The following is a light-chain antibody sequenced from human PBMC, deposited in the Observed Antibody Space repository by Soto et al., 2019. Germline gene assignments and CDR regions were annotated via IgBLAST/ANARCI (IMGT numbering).Light chain of an antibody. J-gene: IGLJ3*02. CDR1: SSDVGAYNY. CDR3: SSFASSNTGV. V-gene: IGLV2-8*01. Sequence: QSALTQPPSASGSPGQSVTISCTGTSSDVGAYNYVSWYQQHAGKAPKLVIYEVTKRTSGVADRFSGSKSANTASLTVSGLQAEDEADYYCSSFASSNTGVFGGGTKLTVL. CDR2: EVT.